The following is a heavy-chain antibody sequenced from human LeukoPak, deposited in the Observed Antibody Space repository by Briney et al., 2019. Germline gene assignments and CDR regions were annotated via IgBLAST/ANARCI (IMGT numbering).Heavy chain of an antibody. J-gene: IGHJ5*02. V-gene: IGHV3-30*18. CDR2: ISYDGSNK. Sequence: GGSLSLPCAASGFTFSSYGMQWVRQPPAKGLNGVAVISYDGSNKYYADSVKGRFTISRDNSKNTLYLQMNSLRAEDTAVYYCAKDSRLFGVALAANWFDPWGQGTLVTVSS. CDR3: AKDSRLFGVALAANWFDP. D-gene: IGHD3-3*01. CDR1: GFTFSSYG.